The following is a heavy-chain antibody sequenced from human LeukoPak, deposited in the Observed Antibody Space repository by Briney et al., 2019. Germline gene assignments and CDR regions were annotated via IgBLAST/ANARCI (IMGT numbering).Heavy chain of an antibody. CDR1: GFTFSSYW. D-gene: IGHD3-22*01. V-gene: IGHV3-53*01. J-gene: IGHJ4*02. Sequence: GGSLRLSCAASGFTFSSYWMSWVRQAPGKGLEWVSVTYSGGRTYYADSVKGRFTISRDNSKNALNLQMHNLRAEDTAVYYCARGSDYDSSGYYPTNFDYWGQGTLVTVSS. CDR3: ARGSDYDSSGYYPTNFDY. CDR2: TYSGGRT.